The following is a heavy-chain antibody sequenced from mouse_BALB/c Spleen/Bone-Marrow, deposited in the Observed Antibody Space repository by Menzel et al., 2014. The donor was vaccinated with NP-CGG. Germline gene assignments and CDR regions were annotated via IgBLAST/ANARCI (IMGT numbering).Heavy chain of an antibody. CDR3: ARDSFLITRALDY. D-gene: IGHD2-4*01. CDR2: IWGDGST. CDR1: GFSLTGYG. V-gene: IGHV2-6-7*01. Sequence: VHLVESGPGLVAPSQSLSITCTVSGFSLTGYGLSWVRQSPGKGLEWLGMIWGDGSTDYNSALKSRLSISKDNSKSXVFLKMNSLQTDDTARYYCARDSFLITRALDYWGQGTSVTVSS. J-gene: IGHJ4*01.